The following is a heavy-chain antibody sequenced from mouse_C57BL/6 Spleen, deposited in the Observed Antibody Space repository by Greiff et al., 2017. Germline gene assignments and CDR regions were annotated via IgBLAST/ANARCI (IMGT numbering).Heavy chain of an antibody. CDR2: IYPGSGST. V-gene: IGHV1-55*01. D-gene: IGHD1-1*01. CDR3: AKGSYYYGAMDD. J-gene: IGHJ4*01. Sequence: QVQLKQPGAELVKPGASVKMSCKASGYTFTSYWITWVKQRPGQGLEWIGDIYPGSGSTNYNEKFKSKATLTVDTSSSTAYMQLSSLTSEDSAVYYCAKGSYYYGAMDDWGQGTSVTVSS. CDR1: GYTFTSYW.